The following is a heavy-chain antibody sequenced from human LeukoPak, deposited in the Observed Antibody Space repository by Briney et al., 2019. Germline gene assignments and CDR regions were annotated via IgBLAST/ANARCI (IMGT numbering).Heavy chain of an antibody. V-gene: IGHV4-30-4*08. CDR1: GGSISSGDYY. J-gene: IGHJ4*02. CDR2: IYYSGST. D-gene: IGHD1-20*01. Sequence: SETLSLTCTVSGGSISSGDYYWSWIRQPPGKGLEWIGYIYYSGSTYYNPSLKSRVTISVDTSKNQFSLKLSSVTAADTAVYHCARVEYNWNDEGFDYWGQGTLVTVSS. CDR3: ARVEYNWNDEGFDY.